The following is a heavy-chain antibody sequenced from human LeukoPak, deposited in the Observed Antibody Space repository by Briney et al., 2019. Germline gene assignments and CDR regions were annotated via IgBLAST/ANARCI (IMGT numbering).Heavy chain of an antibody. Sequence: GGSLRLSCAASGVTLRIYAMRWVRQAPGKGGEGVAVIWYEGSNKHYADSVKGRFTISRDNSKNTLYRQMNSLRAEDTAVFYFGRDGNKWEPSYFEYWGQGTLVTVSS. J-gene: IGHJ4*02. CDR3: GRDGNKWEPSYFEY. CDR1: GVTLRIYA. CDR2: IWYEGSNK. D-gene: IGHD1-26*01. V-gene: IGHV3-33*01.